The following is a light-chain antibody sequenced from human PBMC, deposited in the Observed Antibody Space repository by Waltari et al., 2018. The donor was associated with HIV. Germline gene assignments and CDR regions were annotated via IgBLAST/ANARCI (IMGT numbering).Light chain of an antibody. CDR1: SNDIGSYNY. V-gene: IGLV2-14*01. CDR3: SSYSRGALL. J-gene: IGLJ2*01. CDR2: EVS. Sequence: QSVLTQPASVSGSPGQSLTLSCTGTSNDIGSYNYVSWYQQSPDKAPKLIINEVSYRPSRFSSRFSGSKSGNTASLTISGLQTEDEAYYHCSSYSRGALLFGGGTKVTVL.